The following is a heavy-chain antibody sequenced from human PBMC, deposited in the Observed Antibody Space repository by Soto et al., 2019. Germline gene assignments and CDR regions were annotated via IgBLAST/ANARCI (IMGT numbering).Heavy chain of an antibody. CDR1: GYTFTSYG. CDR2: ISAYNGNT. J-gene: IGHJ4*02. V-gene: IGHV1-18*01. D-gene: IGHD3-3*01. CDR3: ARDTGGFGGWRLDKPNTDY. Sequence: QVQLVQSGAEVKKPGASVKVSCKASGYTFTSYGIIWVRQAPGQGLERMGWISAYNGNTKYAQKLQGRVTMTTDTSTSTAYMELRSLRSDDTAVYYCARDTGGFGGWRLDKPNTDYWGQGTLVTVSS.